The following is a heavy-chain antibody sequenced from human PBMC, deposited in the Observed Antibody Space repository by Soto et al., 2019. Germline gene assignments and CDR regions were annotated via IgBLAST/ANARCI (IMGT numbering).Heavy chain of an antibody. Sequence: QVQLVQSGAEVKKPGSSVKVSCKASGGTFGSYAISWVRQAPGQGLEWMGGIIPIPGTANYAQKFQGRVTIAADEYTSTVYMELSSLRSEDTAVYYCARSQGSSTSLEIYYYYYYGMDVWGQGTTVTVSS. J-gene: IGHJ6*02. CDR3: ARSQGSSTSLEIYYYYYYGMDV. CDR2: IIPIPGTA. D-gene: IGHD2-2*01. CDR1: GGTFGSYA. V-gene: IGHV1-69*01.